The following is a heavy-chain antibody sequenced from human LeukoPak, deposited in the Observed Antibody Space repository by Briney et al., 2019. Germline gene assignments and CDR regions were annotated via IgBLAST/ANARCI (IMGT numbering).Heavy chain of an antibody. V-gene: IGHV3-74*01. Sequence: GGSLRLSCAASGFTFSKYWMLWVRQAPRRGLEIVSRINTDGTVTTYADSVKGRFTVSRDNADNTMFLQMNSVRDEDTAVYYCATKQWLAPPPDSWGQGTPVTVSS. CDR1: GFTFSKYW. CDR2: INTDGTVT. D-gene: IGHD6-19*01. CDR3: ATKQWLAPPPDS. J-gene: IGHJ4*02.